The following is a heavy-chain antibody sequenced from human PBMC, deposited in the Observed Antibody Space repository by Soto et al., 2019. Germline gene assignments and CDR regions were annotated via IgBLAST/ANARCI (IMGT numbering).Heavy chain of an antibody. D-gene: IGHD2-15*01. CDR1: GFTFSRYA. V-gene: IGHV3-23*01. Sequence: EVQLLESGGGLVQPGGSLRLSCAASGFTFSRYAMSWVRQAPGKGLEWVSAISGSGGSTYYADSVKGRFTISRDNSKNTLYLQMNSLRADDTVVYYCAKDAPVVVGAAHLFTCFDYWGQGTLVTVSS. CDR3: AKDAPVVVGAAHLFTCFDY. CDR2: ISGSGGST. J-gene: IGHJ4*02.